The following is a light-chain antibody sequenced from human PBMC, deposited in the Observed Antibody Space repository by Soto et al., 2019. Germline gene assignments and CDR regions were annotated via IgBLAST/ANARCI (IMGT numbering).Light chain of an antibody. CDR3: QSYDSSLSEV. CDR2: GNR. CDR1: SSNIGTGYD. V-gene: IGLV1-40*01. J-gene: IGLJ3*02. Sequence: QSVLTQPPSVSGAPGQRVTISCTGSSSNIGTGYDVHWYQQLPGAAPKLLIYGNRIRPSGVPDRFSGSKSGTSASLAITGLQAEDEADYYCQSYDSSLSEVFGGGTKVTVL.